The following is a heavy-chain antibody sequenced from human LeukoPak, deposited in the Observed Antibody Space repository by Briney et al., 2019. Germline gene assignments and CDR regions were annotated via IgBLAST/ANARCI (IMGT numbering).Heavy chain of an antibody. Sequence: GASVKVSCKASGYTFDTYGFCWVRQAPGHGPEWMGWISANTGKTDYQGRVTMTTDTSTSTAYMELRTLRPDDTAVYYCAKVAGDRMDYWGQGTPLTVSS. V-gene: IGHV1-18*01. CDR3: AKVAGDRMDY. D-gene: IGHD6-13*01. CDR2: ISANTGKT. J-gene: IGHJ4*02. CDR1: GYTFDTYG.